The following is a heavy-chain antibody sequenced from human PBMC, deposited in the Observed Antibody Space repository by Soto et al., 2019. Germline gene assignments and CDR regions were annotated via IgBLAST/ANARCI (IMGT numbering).Heavy chain of an antibody. CDR2: ISYDGSHK. Sequence: QVQLVESGGGVVQPGRSLRLSCAASGFTFSSYGMHWVRQAPGKGLEWVAVISYDGSHKYYADSVKGRFTISRDNSKNTLYLQMNSLKPEDTAVYYCAKEHRFAVAGTGDYWGQGALVTVSS. V-gene: IGHV3-30*18. CDR1: GFTFSSYG. CDR3: AKEHRFAVAGTGDY. J-gene: IGHJ4*02. D-gene: IGHD6-19*01.